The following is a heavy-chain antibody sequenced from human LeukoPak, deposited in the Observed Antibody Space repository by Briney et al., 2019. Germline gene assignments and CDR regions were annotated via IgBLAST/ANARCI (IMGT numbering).Heavy chain of an antibody. CDR2: INRNGNT. CDR3: ARIVLPYYYDTTALKGYFDL. V-gene: IGHV4-34*01. J-gene: IGHJ2*01. CDR1: GGSFTGYY. D-gene: IGHD3-22*01. Sequence: SETLSLTCAVYGGSFTGYYWSWIRQPPGKGLEWIGEINRNGNTNYNPSLKSRVTMSVGTSKKQFSLNLSSVTAADTAVYYCARIVLPYYYDTTALKGYFDLWGRGTLVTVSS.